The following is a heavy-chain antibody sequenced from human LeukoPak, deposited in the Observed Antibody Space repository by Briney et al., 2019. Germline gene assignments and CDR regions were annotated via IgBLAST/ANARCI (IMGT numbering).Heavy chain of an antibody. CDR3: ARGREVVLRFLEWLLDY. D-gene: IGHD3-3*01. J-gene: IGHJ4*02. Sequence: ASVNVSCKASGYTFTGYYMHWVRQAPGHGLEWMGWINPNSGGTNYAQKFQGRVTMTRDTSISTAYMELSRLRSDDTAVYYCARGREVVLRFLEWLLDYWGQGALVTVSS. V-gene: IGHV1-2*02. CDR2: INPNSGGT. CDR1: GYTFTGYY.